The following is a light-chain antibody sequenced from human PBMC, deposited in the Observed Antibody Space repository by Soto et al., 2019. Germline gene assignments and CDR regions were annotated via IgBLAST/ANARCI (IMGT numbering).Light chain of an antibody. V-gene: IGKV3-15*01. CDR1: RIVRST. CDR3: QQYKDWPTT. CDR2: GAS. J-gene: IGKJ1*01. Sequence: EIVMTQSPATLSVSPGQRASLSCRASRIVRSTVGGYDRKPGRSGRLLVYGASTRATGIPARFSGSGAGTDFTLTITSLQSEDFGVYFCQQYKDWPTTFGQGTKVDIK.